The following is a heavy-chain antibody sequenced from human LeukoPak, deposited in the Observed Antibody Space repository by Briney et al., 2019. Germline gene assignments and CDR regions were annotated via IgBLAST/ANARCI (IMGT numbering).Heavy chain of an antibody. Sequence: GGSLRLSCAASGFTFSSYAMSWVRQAPGKGLEWVSAISGSGGSTYYADSVKGRFTISRDNSKNTLYLQMNSLRAEDAAVYYCAKDDVVVIAYFDYWGQGTLVTVSS. D-gene: IGHD3-22*01. CDR2: ISGSGGST. J-gene: IGHJ4*02. V-gene: IGHV3-23*01. CDR3: AKDDVVVIAYFDY. CDR1: GFTFSSYA.